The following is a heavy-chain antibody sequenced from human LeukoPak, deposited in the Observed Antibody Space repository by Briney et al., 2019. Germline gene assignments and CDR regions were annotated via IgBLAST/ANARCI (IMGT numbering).Heavy chain of an antibody. D-gene: IGHD4-17*01. V-gene: IGHV3-23*01. Sequence: GGSLRLSCAASGFTFSSYAMSWVRQAPGKGLEWVSAISGSGGSTYYADSVKGRFTISRDNSKNTLYLQMNSLRAEDTAVYYCAKSPPLRFNYYYGMDVWGQGTTVTVSS. CDR3: AKSPPLRFNYYYGMDV. J-gene: IGHJ6*02. CDR2: ISGSGGST. CDR1: GFTFSSYA.